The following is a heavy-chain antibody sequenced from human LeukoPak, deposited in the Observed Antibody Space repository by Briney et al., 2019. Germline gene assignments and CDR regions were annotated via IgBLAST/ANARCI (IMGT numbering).Heavy chain of an antibody. D-gene: IGHD3-22*01. Sequence: GGSLRLSCAASGFTFSSYEMNWVRQAPGKGLEWVSAISGSGGSTYYADSVKGRFTISRDNSKNTLYLQMNSLRAEDTAVYYCAKGGSGIVVVTGAFDIWGQGTMVTVSS. CDR3: AKGGSGIVVVTGAFDI. J-gene: IGHJ3*02. CDR1: GFTFSSYE. CDR2: ISGSGGST. V-gene: IGHV3-23*01.